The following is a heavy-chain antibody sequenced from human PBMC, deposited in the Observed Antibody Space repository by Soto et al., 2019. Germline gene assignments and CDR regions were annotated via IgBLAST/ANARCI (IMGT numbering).Heavy chain of an antibody. J-gene: IGHJ6*02. D-gene: IGHD6-13*01. CDR1: GYTFTSYY. Sequence: ASVKVSCKASGYTFTSYYMHWVRQAPGQGLEWMGIINPSGGSTSYAQKFQGRVTMTRDTSTSTVYMELSSLRSEDTAVYYCARGDGSSWLYYYYYYGMDVWGQGTTVTVSS. CDR3: ARGDGSSWLYYYYYYGMDV. CDR2: INPSGGST. V-gene: IGHV1-46*01.